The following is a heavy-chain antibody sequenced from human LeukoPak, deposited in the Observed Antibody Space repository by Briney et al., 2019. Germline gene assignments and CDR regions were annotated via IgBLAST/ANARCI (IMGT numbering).Heavy chain of an antibody. J-gene: IGHJ4*02. CDR1: GFTFSSYG. CDR2: IRYDGSNK. D-gene: IGHD2-21*02. Sequence: PGGSLRLSCAASGFTFSSYGMHWVRQAPGKGLEWVAFIRYDGSNKYYADSVKGRFTISRDNSKNTLYLQMNSLRAEDTAVYYCAKDPGDCGGDCYPDYWGQGTLVTVSS. V-gene: IGHV3-30*02. CDR3: AKDPGDCGGDCYPDY.